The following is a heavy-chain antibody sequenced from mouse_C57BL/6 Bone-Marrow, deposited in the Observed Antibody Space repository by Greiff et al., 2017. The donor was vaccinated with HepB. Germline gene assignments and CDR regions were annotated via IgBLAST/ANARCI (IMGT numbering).Heavy chain of an antibody. Sequence: VQLQQSGPELVKPGASVKISCKASGYTFTDYYMNWVKQSHGKSLEWIGDINPNNGGTSYNQKFKGKATLTVDKSSSTAYMELRSLTSEDSAVYYCARVDYGSSYGFAYWGQGTLVTVSA. D-gene: IGHD1-1*01. CDR1: GYTFTDYY. CDR2: INPNNGGT. CDR3: ARVDYGSSYGFAY. V-gene: IGHV1-26*01. J-gene: IGHJ3*01.